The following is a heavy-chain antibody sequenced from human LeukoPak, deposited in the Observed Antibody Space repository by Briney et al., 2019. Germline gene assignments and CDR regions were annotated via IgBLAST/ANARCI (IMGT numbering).Heavy chain of an antibody. J-gene: IGHJ4*02. V-gene: IGHV4-39*01. Sequence: PSETRSLTCTVSGGSISSSSYYWGWIRQPPGRGLEWIGSIYYSGSTYYDPSLKSRVAISVDTSKNQFSLKLSSVTAADTAVYYCARFSYGDYGSFDYWGQGTLVTVSS. CDR3: ARFSYGDYGSFDY. D-gene: IGHD4-17*01. CDR1: GGSISSSSYY. CDR2: IYYSGST.